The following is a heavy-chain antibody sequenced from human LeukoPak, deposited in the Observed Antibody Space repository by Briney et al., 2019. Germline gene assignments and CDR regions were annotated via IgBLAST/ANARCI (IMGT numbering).Heavy chain of an antibody. V-gene: IGHV3-7*01. Sequence: PGGSLRLYCAASGFTFSSYWMSWVRQAPGKGLEWVANIKQDGSEKYYVDSVKGRFTISRDNAKNSLYLQMNSLRAEDTAVYYCARDFWSGYFDFDYWGQGTLVTVSS. J-gene: IGHJ4*02. D-gene: IGHD3-3*01. CDR1: GFTFSSYW. CDR2: IKQDGSEK. CDR3: ARDFWSGYFDFDY.